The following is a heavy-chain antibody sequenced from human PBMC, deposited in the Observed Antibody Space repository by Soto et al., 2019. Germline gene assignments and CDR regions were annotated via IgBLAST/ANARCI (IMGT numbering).Heavy chain of an antibody. Sequence: PGGSLRLSCKTSGFIVSNYVMSWVRQAPGKGLEWVSSISASGSSTYYADSVKGRFTVSRDTSKNTLFLQMNSLRAGDTAIYYCAKALDSGDYISYDSWGQGTLVTVSS. V-gene: IGHV3-23*01. CDR3: AKALDSGDYISYDS. D-gene: IGHD4-17*01. CDR1: GFIVSNYV. CDR2: ISASGSST. J-gene: IGHJ4*02.